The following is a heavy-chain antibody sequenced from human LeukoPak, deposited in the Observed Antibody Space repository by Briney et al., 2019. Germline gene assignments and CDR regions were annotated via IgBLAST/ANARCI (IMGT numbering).Heavy chain of an antibody. CDR1: GGSFSGYY. V-gene: IGHV4-34*01. Sequence: SETLSLTCAVYGGSFSGYYWSWIRQPPGKGLEWIGEINHSGSTNYNPSLKSRVTISVDTSKNQFSLKLSSVTAADTAVYYCARSDTAMDISDYWGQGTLVTVSS. D-gene: IGHD5-18*01. CDR3: ARSDTAMDISDY. CDR2: INHSGST. J-gene: IGHJ4*02.